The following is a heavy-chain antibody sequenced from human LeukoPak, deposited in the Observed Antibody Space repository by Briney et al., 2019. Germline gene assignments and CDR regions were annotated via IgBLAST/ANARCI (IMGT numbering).Heavy chain of an antibody. CDR3: TSPRSGTYEFDY. CDR1: GYSLLNYG. V-gene: IGHV1-18*01. J-gene: IGHJ4*02. D-gene: IGHD1-26*01. CDR2: ISAYNCKT. Sequence: VASVKVSCKASGYSLLNYGISWVRQAPGQGLEWLGWISAYNCKTNYAQKVQGRVTMTIETSTSTAYMELRGLNSDDTAVYYCTSPRSGTYEFDYWGQGTQVTVSS.